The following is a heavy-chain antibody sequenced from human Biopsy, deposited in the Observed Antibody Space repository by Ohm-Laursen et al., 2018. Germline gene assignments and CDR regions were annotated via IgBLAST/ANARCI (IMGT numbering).Heavy chain of an antibody. CDR3: ASDDSRNEKNAFDI. J-gene: IGHJ3*02. V-gene: IGHV1-69*11. CDR1: TGTFNSYG. CDR2: IIPILRTT. Sequence: GASVKVSCKAHTGTFNSYGIIWVRQAPGQGLEWMGRIIPILRTTAYAQTFLGRVTITADSPTSTVDMELTSLTSEDTAVYYCASDDSRNEKNAFDIWGQGIMVTVSS. D-gene: IGHD3-22*01.